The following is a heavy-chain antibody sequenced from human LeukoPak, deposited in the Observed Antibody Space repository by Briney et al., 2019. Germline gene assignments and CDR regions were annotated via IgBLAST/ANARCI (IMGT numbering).Heavy chain of an antibody. CDR3: ARAQYGAAASRRPDY. CDR1: GGSISSSNW. D-gene: IGHD6-13*01. CDR2: IYHSGST. J-gene: IGHJ4*02. Sequence: PSETLSLTCAVSGGSISSSNWWSWVRQPPGKGLEWIGEIYHSGSTNYNPSLKSRVTISVDKSKNQFSLKLSSVTAADTAVYYCARAQYGAAASRRPDYWGQGTLVTVSS. V-gene: IGHV4-4*02.